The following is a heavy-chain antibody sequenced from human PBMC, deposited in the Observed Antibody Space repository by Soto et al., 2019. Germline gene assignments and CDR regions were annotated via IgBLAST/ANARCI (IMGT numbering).Heavy chain of an antibody. Sequence: GGSLRLSYAASGFTFSSYSMNWVRQAPGKGLEWVSSISSSSSYIYYADSVKGRFTISRDNAKNSLYLQMNSLRAEDTAVHYCAKEGYQLRSTEYYFDYWGQGTLVPVSS. D-gene: IGHD2-2*01. CDR1: GFTFSSYS. V-gene: IGHV3-21*01. CDR2: ISSSSSYI. J-gene: IGHJ4*02. CDR3: AKEGYQLRSTEYYFDY.